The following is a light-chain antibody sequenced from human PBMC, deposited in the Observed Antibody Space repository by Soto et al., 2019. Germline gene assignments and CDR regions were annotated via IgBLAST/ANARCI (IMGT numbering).Light chain of an antibody. CDR3: QQFYDLPIT. CDR1: QDISDV. Sequence: DIQITQSPSALSSSVSERVTITCQASQDISDVLNWYQQQPGKAPKVLIYDASKLQTGVPSRFSGRGSGKDFTFTISSLQPDDSGTYYCQQFYDLPITFGQGTRLEIK. J-gene: IGKJ5*01. CDR2: DAS. V-gene: IGKV1-33*01.